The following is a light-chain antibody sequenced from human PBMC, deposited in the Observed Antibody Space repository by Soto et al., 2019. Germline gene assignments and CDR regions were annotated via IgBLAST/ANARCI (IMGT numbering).Light chain of an antibody. CDR3: QQAYRFPLT. CDR2: AAS. J-gene: IGKJ1*01. Sequence: DIQMTQSPSSVSASVGDRVSITCRASQGISIWLAWYQQKPGKAPNLLIHAASTLQGGVPSRFSGSGSGTDFTLTISSLQPEDFAIYYCQQAYRFPLTFGQGTKVEIK. CDR1: QGISIW. V-gene: IGKV1-12*01.